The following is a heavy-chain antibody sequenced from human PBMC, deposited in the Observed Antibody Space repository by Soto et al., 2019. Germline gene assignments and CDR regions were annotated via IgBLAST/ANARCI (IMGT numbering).Heavy chain of an antibody. V-gene: IGHV3-23*01. CDR3: AKDTGSGSYDFYYYYYGMDV. J-gene: IGHJ6*02. CDR2: ISGSGGST. Sequence: PGGSLRLSCAASGFTFSTYAMTWVRQAPGKGLEWVSAISGSGGSTYYADSVKGRFTISRDNSKNTLYLQMNSLRAEDTAVYYCAKDTGSGSYDFYYYYYGMDVWGQGTTVTVSS. CDR1: GFTFSTYA. D-gene: IGHD3-10*01.